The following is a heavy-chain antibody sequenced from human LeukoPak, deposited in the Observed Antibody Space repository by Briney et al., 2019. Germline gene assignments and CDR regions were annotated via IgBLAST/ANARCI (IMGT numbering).Heavy chain of an antibody. CDR1: GGSISSGDYY. V-gene: IGHV4-30-4*01. D-gene: IGHD4-17*01. J-gene: IGHJ4*02. CDR2: IYYSGST. Sequence: SETLSLTCTVSGGSISSGDYYWSWIRQPPGKGLEWIGYIYYSGSTYHNPSLKRRVTISVDTYKNQFSLKLSSVTAADTAVYYCARGPPAPETTVPTPNFDYWGQGTLVTVSS. CDR3: ARGPPAPETTVPTPNFDY.